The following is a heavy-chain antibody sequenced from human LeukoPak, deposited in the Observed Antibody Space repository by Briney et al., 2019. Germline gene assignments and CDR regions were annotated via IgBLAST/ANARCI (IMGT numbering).Heavy chain of an antibody. J-gene: IGHJ6*02. Sequence: SETLSLTCTVSGGSISSYYWSWIRQPAGKGLEWIGRIYTSGSTNYNPSLKSRVTMSVDTSKNQFSLKLSSVTAADTAVYYCARASSSTTYYYYYGMDVWGQGTTVTVSS. V-gene: IGHV4-4*07. CDR3: ARASSSTTYYYYYGMDV. CDR1: GGSISSYY. D-gene: IGHD2-2*01. CDR2: IYTSGST.